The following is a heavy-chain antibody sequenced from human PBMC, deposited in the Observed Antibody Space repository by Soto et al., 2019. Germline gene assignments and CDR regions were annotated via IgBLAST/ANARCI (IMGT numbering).Heavy chain of an antibody. Sequence: PSQTLSLTCAISGNSVSSNSAAWNWIRQSPSRGLEWLGRTYYRSKWYNDYAVSVKSRITINPDTSKNQFSLQLNSVTPEDTAVYYCARADTAMVAYYYGMDGWGQGTTVTVSS. CDR3: ARADTAMVAYYYGMDG. J-gene: IGHJ6*02. CDR1: GNSVSSNSAA. CDR2: TYYRSKWYN. V-gene: IGHV6-1*01. D-gene: IGHD5-18*01.